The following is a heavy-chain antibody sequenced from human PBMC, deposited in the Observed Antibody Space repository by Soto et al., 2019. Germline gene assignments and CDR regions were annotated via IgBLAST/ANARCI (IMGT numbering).Heavy chain of an antibody. J-gene: IGHJ6*03. CDR1: GFTFSSYW. CDR3: ARSTEILRYFDWLPTYMDV. Sequence: GGSLRLSCAASGFTFSSYWMHWVRQAPGKGLVWVSRINSDGSSTSYADSVKGRFTISRDNAKNTLYLQMNSLRAEDTAVYYCARSTEILRYFDWLPTYMDVWGKGTTVTVSS. CDR2: INSDGSST. V-gene: IGHV3-74*01. D-gene: IGHD3-9*01.